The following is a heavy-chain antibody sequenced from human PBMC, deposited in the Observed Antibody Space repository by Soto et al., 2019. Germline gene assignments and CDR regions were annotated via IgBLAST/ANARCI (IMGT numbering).Heavy chain of an antibody. D-gene: IGHD6-13*01. CDR1: GFTFSSYA. J-gene: IGHJ4*02. V-gene: IGHV3-23*01. CDR2: ISGSGGST. Sequence: PGGSLRLSCAASGFTFSSYAMSWVRQAPGKGLEWVSAISGSGGSTYYADSVKGRFTISRDNSKNTLYLQMNSLRAEDTAVYYCAKLWVPNDAPYSSSWYRGSYFDYWGQGTLVTVSS. CDR3: AKLWVPNDAPYSSSWYRGSYFDY.